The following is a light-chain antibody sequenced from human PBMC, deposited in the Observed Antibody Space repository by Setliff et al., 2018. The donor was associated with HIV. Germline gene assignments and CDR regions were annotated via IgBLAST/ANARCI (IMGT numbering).Light chain of an antibody. CDR3: CSYAGSYTPVI. CDR1: SSDVGSYNY. J-gene: IGLJ2*01. CDR2: DVT. V-gene: IGLV2-11*01. Sequence: QSVMAQPRSVSGSPGQSVTISCTVTSSDVGSYNYVSWYQQHPGKAPKLMIYDVTKRPSGVPDRFSGSKSGNTASLTISGLQAEDEADYYCCSYAGSYTPVIFGGGTKVTVL.